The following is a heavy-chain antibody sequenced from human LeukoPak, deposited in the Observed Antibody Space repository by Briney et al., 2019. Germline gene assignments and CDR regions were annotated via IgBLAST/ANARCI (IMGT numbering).Heavy chain of an antibody. CDR3: TTVANGYYYY. J-gene: IGHJ4*02. Sequence: GASVKVSYKVSGYTLTELAIHWVRQAPGKGLEWMGGFDPDNGGTVYAQNFQGRVTMTEDTSTDTAYMELSSLRSEDTAVYYCTTVANGYYYYWGQGTLVTVSS. CDR1: GYTLTELA. D-gene: IGHD3-22*01. CDR2: FDPDNGGT. V-gene: IGHV1-24*01.